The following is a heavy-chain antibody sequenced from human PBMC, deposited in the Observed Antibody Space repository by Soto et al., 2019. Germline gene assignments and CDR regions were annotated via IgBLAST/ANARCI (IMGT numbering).Heavy chain of an antibody. CDR2: IYYSGST. D-gene: IGHD5-12*01. CDR3: ARGYSGYDH. Sequence: QVQLQESGPGLVKPSQTLSLTCTVSGGSISSGDYYWSWIRQPPGKGLEWIGYIYYSGSTYYNPSPSRRRTIPKDKSKDQFARKLSSGTAADTAVYYCARGYSGYDHWGQETLVTVSS. CDR1: GGSISSGDYY. J-gene: IGHJ5*02. V-gene: IGHV4-30-4*01.